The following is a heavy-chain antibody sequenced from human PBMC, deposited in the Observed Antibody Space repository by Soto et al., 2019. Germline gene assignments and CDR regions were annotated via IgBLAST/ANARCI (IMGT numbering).Heavy chain of an antibody. J-gene: IGHJ4*02. Sequence: ASVKVSCKASGYTFTSYGISWVRQAPGQGLEWMGWISAYNGNTNYAQKLQGRVTMTTDTSTSTAYMELRSLRSDDTAVYYCARASYCSGGSCYGVYWGQGTLVTVSS. D-gene: IGHD2-15*01. CDR3: ARASYCSGGSCYGVY. CDR2: ISAYNGNT. V-gene: IGHV1-18*01. CDR1: GYTFTSYG.